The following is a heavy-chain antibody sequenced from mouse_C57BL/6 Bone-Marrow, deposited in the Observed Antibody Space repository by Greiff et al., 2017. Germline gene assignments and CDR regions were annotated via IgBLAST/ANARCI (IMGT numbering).Heavy chain of an antibody. J-gene: IGHJ4*01. CDR2: IYTSDSET. Sequence: QVQLQQPGAELVRPGSSVYLTCKASGYTFTSYWMDWVKQRPGQGLEWIGNIYTSDSETHYNQKFKDKATLTVDKSSSTAYMQLSSLTSEDSAVYYSARWGYYSYYAMDYWGQGTSVTVSS. D-gene: IGHD2-3*01. CDR3: ARWGYYSYYAMDY. CDR1: GYTFTSYW. V-gene: IGHV1-61*01.